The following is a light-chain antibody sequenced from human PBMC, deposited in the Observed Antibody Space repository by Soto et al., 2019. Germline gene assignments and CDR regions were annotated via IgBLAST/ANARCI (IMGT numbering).Light chain of an antibody. J-gene: IGLJ1*01. V-gene: IGLV2-14*01. Sequence: QSVLTQPASVSGSPGQSITISCTGTSSDVGGYNYVSWYQQHPGKAPKLMIYDVRNRPSGVSNRFSGSKSVNTASLTISGPQAEDEADYYCSSSTTISTYVFGTGTKVTVL. CDR2: DVR. CDR1: SSDVGGYNY. CDR3: SSSTTISTYV.